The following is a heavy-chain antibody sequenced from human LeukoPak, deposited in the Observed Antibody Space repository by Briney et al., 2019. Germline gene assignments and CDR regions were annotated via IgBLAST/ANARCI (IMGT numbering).Heavy chain of an antibody. J-gene: IGHJ4*02. D-gene: IGHD1-14*01. CDR1: GFTLISFS. CDR3: ARVGPETAFDY. CDR2: INYKGGTT. Sequence: PGGSPRLSCAASGFTLISFSTDSGRPSPRGGLEYGSAINYKGGTTYYAVSVKGRFTISRDNSKNALYLQMASLRDEDMAVYYCARVGPETAFDYWGQGTLVTVSS. V-gene: IGHV3-64*02.